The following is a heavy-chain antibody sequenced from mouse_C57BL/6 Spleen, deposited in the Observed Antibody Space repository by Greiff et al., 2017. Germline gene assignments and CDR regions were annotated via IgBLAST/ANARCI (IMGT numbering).Heavy chain of an antibody. D-gene: IGHD1-1*01. CDR1: GYAFSSSW. CDR3: AQEITTVVARYWYFDV. V-gene: IGHV1-82*01. Sequence: QVQLKQSGPELVKPGASVKISCKASGYAFSSSWMNWVKQRPGKGLEWIGRIYPGDGDTNYNGKFKGKATLTADKSSSTAYMQLSSLTSEDSAVYFCAQEITTVVARYWYFDVWGTGTTVTVSS. J-gene: IGHJ1*03. CDR2: IYPGDGDT.